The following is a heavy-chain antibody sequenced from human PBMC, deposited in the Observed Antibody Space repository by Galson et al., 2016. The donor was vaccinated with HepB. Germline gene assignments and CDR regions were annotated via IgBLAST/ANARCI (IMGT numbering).Heavy chain of an antibody. J-gene: IGHJ6*02. CDR2: IKEDGSDK. CDR1: GFTFSSHW. Sequence: SLRLSCAASGFTFSSHWMTWVRQAPGKGPEWVASIKEDGSDKPYEDSVRDRFTISRDNAKNSLYLQMNSLRVEDTAVYYCARRLNMIRAVGWGYGMDVWGQGTTVTVSS. D-gene: IGHD3-10*01. CDR3: ARRLNMIRAVGWGYGMDV. V-gene: IGHV3-7*01.